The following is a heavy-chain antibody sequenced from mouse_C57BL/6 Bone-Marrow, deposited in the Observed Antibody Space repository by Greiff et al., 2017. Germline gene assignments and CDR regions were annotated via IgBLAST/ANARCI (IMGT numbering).Heavy chain of an antibody. CDR2: LSSGGDYI. CDR3: TRARFYYSNYNYAMDY. CDR1: GFTFSSYA. J-gene: IGHJ4*01. D-gene: IGHD2-5*01. Sequence: EVMLVESGEGLVKPGGSLKLSCAASGFTFSSYAMSWVRQTPEKRLEWVAYLSSGGDYIYYADTVKGRFTISRDNARNTLYLQMSSLKSEDTAMYYCTRARFYYSNYNYAMDYWGQGTSVTVSS. V-gene: IGHV5-9-1*02.